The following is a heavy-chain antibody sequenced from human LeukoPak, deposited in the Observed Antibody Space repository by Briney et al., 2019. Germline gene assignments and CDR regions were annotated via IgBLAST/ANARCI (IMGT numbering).Heavy chain of an antibody. Sequence: PSETLSLTCTVSGGSISSYYWSWIRQPAGKGLEWIGRIYTSGSTNYNPSLKGRVTMSVDTSKNQFSLKLSSVTAADTAVYYCARGEHCSSTSCYTRRNWFDPWGQGTLVTVSS. CDR3: ARGEHCSSTSCYTRRNWFDP. CDR2: IYTSGST. V-gene: IGHV4-4*07. J-gene: IGHJ5*02. CDR1: GGSISSYY. D-gene: IGHD2-2*02.